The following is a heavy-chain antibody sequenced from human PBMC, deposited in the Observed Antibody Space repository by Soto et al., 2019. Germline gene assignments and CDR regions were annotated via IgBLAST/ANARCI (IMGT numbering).Heavy chain of an antibody. CDR1: GYSFSGYD. CDR2: VSTSIRST. Sequence: QGKLVQSGPEVKKPGASVKVSCTASGYSFSGYDITWVRQAAGQGLEWLGWVSTSIRSTMSAEKLQGRLTMTTHTSTTTVYMELRGLTSADTAVYYCARDSGAALYGEDALDIWGQGTMVSVSS. CDR3: ARDSGAALYGEDALDI. V-gene: IGHV1-18*04. D-gene: IGHD3-10*01. J-gene: IGHJ3*02.